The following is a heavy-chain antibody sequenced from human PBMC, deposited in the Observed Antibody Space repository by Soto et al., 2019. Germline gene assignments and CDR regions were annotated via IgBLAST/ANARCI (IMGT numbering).Heavy chain of an antibody. V-gene: IGHV3-73*02. J-gene: IGHJ4*02. Sequence: EVQLVESGGGLVQPGGSLKLSCAASGFTFSGSAMHWVRQASGKGLEWVGGIRSKANSYATAYAASVKGRFTITRDDSKNTAYLQMNSLKTEDTAVYYCTRHPPRRDGYNSWGQGTLVTVAS. CDR1: GFTFSGSA. D-gene: IGHD5-12*01. CDR3: TRHPPRRDGYNS. CDR2: IRSKANSYAT.